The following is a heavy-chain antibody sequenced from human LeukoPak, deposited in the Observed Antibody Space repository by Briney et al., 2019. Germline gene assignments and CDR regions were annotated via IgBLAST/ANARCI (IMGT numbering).Heavy chain of an antibody. CDR2: ISGSGGST. V-gene: IGHV3-23*01. CDR1: GLTFRSYA. CDR3: ARHYYKPTYDYYFDC. D-gene: IGHD1-26*01. Sequence: GGSLRLSCAASGLTFRSYAMSWVRQAPGKGLEWVSAISGSGGSTYYADSVRGRFTISRDNSKNTLYLHMNSLRAEDTALYYCARHYYKPTYDYYFDCWGPGTLVTVSS. J-gene: IGHJ4*02.